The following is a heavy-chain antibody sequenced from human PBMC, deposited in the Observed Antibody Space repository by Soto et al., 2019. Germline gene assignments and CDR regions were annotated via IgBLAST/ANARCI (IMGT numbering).Heavy chain of an antibody. V-gene: IGHV4-39*01. J-gene: IGHJ6*02. CDR3: PRLFPSGWSSVYSYFGMNV. CDR2: IYYSGST. Sequence: SETLSLTCTVSGGSISSSSYYWGWIRQPPGKRLEWIGSIYYSGSTYYIPSLKSRVTISVDTSKNQFSLKLSSVTAADTAVYYCPRLFPSGWSSVYSYFGMNVWGQGTTVTVS. CDR1: GGSISSSSYY. D-gene: IGHD6-19*01.